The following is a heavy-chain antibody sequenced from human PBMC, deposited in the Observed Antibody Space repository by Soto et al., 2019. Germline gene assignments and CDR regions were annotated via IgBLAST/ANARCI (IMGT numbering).Heavy chain of an antibody. J-gene: IGHJ6*02. Sequence: ASVKVSCKASGYTFTSYYMHWVRQAPGQGLEWMGIINPSGGSTSYAQKLQGRVTMTRDTSTSTVYMELSSLRSEDTAVYYCAREGHYDILTGPKDLYGMDVWGQGTTVTVSS. CDR3: AREGHYDILTGPKDLYGMDV. CDR1: GYTFTSYY. V-gene: IGHV1-46*01. D-gene: IGHD3-9*01. CDR2: INPSGGST.